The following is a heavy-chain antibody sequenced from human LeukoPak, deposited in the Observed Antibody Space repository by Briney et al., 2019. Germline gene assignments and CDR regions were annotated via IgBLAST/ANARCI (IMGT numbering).Heavy chain of an antibody. D-gene: IGHD6-19*01. J-gene: IGHJ4*02. Sequence: GGSLRLSCAASGFTFSSYVMSWVRQAPGKGLDWVSAISPNGDATYYADSAKGRFTISRDNSKNTLYLQMDSLRADDAAVYSCAKELFSGAWYWRGFDYWGQGTLVTVSS. V-gene: IGHV3-23*01. CDR1: GFTFSSYV. CDR2: ISPNGDAT. CDR3: AKELFSGAWYWRGFDY.